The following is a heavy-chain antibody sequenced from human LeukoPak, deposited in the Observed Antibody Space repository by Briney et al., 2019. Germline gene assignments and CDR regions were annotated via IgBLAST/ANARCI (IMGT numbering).Heavy chain of an antibody. Sequence: ASVKVSCKASGYTFTSYGISWVRQAPGQGLEWVGWIRVYNGHTDYAQKLQGRVTMTKDTSTSTAYMELRSLRSDDTAVYYCARDLSSGWYKRNWYFDLWGRGTLVTVSS. CDR2: IRVYNGHT. CDR3: ARDLSSGWYKRNWYFDL. CDR1: GYTFTSYG. D-gene: IGHD6-19*01. J-gene: IGHJ2*01. V-gene: IGHV1-18*01.